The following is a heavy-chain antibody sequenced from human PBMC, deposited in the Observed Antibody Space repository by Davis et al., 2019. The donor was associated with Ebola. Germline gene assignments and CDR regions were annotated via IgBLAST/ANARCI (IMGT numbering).Heavy chain of an antibody. D-gene: IGHD2/OR15-2a*01. J-gene: IGHJ3*02. CDR2: IDGTGGST. Sequence: GGSLRLSCSATGITFSNYAVSWVRQTPGKGLEWLSTIDGTGGSTYYADSAKGRFAISRDNSRGTLYLQMNSLRVEDSAIYYCVKDSSNIWFDIWGQGTLVTVSS. CDR3: VKDSSNIWFDI. V-gene: IGHV3-23*01. CDR1: GITFSNYA.